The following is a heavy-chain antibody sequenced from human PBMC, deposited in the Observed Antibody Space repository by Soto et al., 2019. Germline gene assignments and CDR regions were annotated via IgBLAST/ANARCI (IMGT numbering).Heavy chain of an antibody. Sequence: GESLKISCKGSGYSFTSYWIGWVRQMPGKGLEWTGIIYPGDSDTRYSPSFQGQVTISADKSISTAYLQWSSLKASDTAMYYCARLGHDFWSGYTLPDYWGQGTLVTVSS. V-gene: IGHV5-51*01. CDR3: ARLGHDFWSGYTLPDY. J-gene: IGHJ4*02. D-gene: IGHD3-3*01. CDR2: IYPGDSDT. CDR1: GYSFTSYW.